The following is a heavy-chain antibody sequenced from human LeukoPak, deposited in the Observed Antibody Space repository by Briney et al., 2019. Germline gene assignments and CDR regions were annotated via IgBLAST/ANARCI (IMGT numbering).Heavy chain of an antibody. D-gene: IGHD3-22*01. Sequence: ASVKVSCKASGYTFTGSYMHWVRQAPGQELEWMGWINPNSGGTNYAQKFQGRVTMTRDTSISTAYMELSRLSSDDTAVYYCARVPIRRHYESSCYYYEDPWGQGTLVTVSS. CDR1: GYTFTGSY. V-gene: IGHV1-2*02. CDR3: ARVPIRRHYESSCYYYEDP. CDR2: INPNSGGT. J-gene: IGHJ5*02.